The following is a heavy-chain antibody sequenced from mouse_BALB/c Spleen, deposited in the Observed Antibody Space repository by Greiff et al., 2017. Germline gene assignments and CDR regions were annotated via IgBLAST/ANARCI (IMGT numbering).Heavy chain of an antibody. J-gene: IGHJ2*01. CDR1: GFTFSSFG. V-gene: IGHV5-17*02. CDR3: ARDSGYYFDY. D-gene: IGHD3-1*01. CDR2: ISSGSSTI. Sequence: EVMLVESGGGLVQPGGSRKLSCAASGFTFSSFGMHWVRQAPEKGLEWVAYISSGSSTIYYADTVKGRFTISRDNPKNTLFLQMTSLRSEDTAMYYCARDSGYYFDYWGQGTTLTVSS.